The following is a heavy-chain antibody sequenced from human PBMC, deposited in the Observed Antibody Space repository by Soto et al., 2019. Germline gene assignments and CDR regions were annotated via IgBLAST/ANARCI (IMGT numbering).Heavy chain of an antibody. D-gene: IGHD1-26*01. CDR1: GFTFSSNA. J-gene: IGHJ4*02. CDR3: AKTTGESYPESRVFDS. Sequence: EVQLLESGGDLVQPGGSLRLSCAASGFTFSSNAMAWLRQAPGKGLEWVSIVTNTGGDKIYAGSVKGRFIISRDNSQNTLYLQMNSLRAEDTATYYCAKTTGESYPESRVFDSWGQGTRVTVSS. CDR2: VTNTGGDK. V-gene: IGHV3-23*01.